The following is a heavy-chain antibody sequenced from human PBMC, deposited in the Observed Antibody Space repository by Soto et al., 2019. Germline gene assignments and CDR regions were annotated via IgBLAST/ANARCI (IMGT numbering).Heavy chain of an antibody. CDR2: IIPIFGTA. CDR1: GGTFSSYA. J-gene: IGHJ3*02. Sequence: ASLKVSCKASGGTFSSYAISWVRQAPGQGLEWMGGIIPIFGTANYAQKFQGRVTITADESTSTAYMELSSLRSEDTAVYYCARDRKEVTAPGEGFDAFDIWGQGTMVTVSS. V-gene: IGHV1-69*13. CDR3: ARDRKEVTAPGEGFDAFDI. D-gene: IGHD2-21*02.